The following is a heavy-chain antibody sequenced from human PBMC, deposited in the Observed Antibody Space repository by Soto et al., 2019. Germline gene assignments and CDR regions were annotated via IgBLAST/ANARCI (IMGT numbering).Heavy chain of an antibody. CDR2: ISNDETYK. Sequence: QVQLVESGGGVVQPGTSLRLSCAASGFTLSSYSMHWVRQPPGKGLEWVAGISNDETYKEYADSVKGRFTISRDNSKNTVELHMNSLRVEDAAVYYCARRGRQDGNNCFDSWGQGVLVTVSS. V-gene: IGHV3-30-3*01. CDR1: GFTLSSYS. CDR3: ARRGRQDGNNCFDS. D-gene: IGHD1-26*01. J-gene: IGHJ5*01.